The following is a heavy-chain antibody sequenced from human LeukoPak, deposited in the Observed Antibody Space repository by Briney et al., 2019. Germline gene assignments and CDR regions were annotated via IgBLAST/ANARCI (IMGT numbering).Heavy chain of an antibody. CDR1: GFTFNTYT. CDR2: ISSSSSYI. V-gene: IGHV3-21*01. CDR3: AIRDGYRDY. J-gene: IGHJ4*02. D-gene: IGHD5-24*01. Sequence: GGSLRLSCAASGFTFNTYTMNWVRQAPGKGLEWVSSISSSSSYIYYSDSVKGRFTISRDNAKNSLYLQMNSLRAEDTAVYYCAIRDGYRDYWGQGTLVTVSS.